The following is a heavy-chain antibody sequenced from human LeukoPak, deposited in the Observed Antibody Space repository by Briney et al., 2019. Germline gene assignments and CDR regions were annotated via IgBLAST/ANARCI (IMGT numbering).Heavy chain of an antibody. CDR1: GGSISSYY. CDR2: IYISGST. Sequence: PSETLSLTCTVSGGSISSYYWSWIRQPAGKGLEWIGRIYISGSTNYNPSLKSRVTMSLDTSKNQFSLKLSSVTAADTAVYYCARGKDYYDSNGMDVWGQGTTVTVSS. CDR3: ARGKDYYDSNGMDV. D-gene: IGHD3-22*01. V-gene: IGHV4-4*07. J-gene: IGHJ6*02.